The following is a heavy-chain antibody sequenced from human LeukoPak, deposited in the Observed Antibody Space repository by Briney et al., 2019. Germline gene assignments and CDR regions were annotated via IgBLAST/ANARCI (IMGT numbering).Heavy chain of an antibody. CDR3: ARDPYTYGFRAFDI. D-gene: IGHD5-18*01. V-gene: IGHV4-61*08. CDR1: GGSISSGGYY. J-gene: IGHJ3*02. Sequence: PSQTLSLTCTVSGGSISSGGYYWNWIRQPPGKGLEWIGYIYYSGSTNYNPSLKSRVTISVDTSKNQFSLNLSSVTAADTAVYFCARDPYTYGFRAFDIWGQGTMVTVSS. CDR2: IYYSGST.